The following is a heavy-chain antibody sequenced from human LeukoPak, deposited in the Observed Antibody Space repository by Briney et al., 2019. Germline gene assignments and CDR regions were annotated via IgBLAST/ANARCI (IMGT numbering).Heavy chain of an antibody. V-gene: IGHV4-59*01. J-gene: IGHJ4*02. D-gene: IGHD2-21*02. CDR2: IYYSGST. CDR1: GGSISSYY. Sequence: SETLPLTCTVSGGSISSYYWSWIRQPPGKGLEWIGYIYYSGSTNYNPSLKSRVTISVDTSKNQFSLKLSSVTAADTAVYYCAGQYCGGDCYSGWSQLAPFDYWGQGTLVTVSS. CDR3: AGQYCGGDCYSGWSQLAPFDY.